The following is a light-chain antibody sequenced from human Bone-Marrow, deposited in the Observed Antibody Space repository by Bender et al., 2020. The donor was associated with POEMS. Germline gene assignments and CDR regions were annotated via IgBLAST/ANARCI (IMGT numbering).Light chain of an antibody. J-gene: IGLJ2*01. V-gene: IGLV3-21*03. Sequence: SYVLTQPPPVPVAPGKTARITCGGNNIGSKSVHWYQQKSGQAPVLVVYDDSDRPSGIPERFSGSNSGNTATLNISRVEAGDEADYYCQVWDSSSDLHVVFGGGTKLTVL. CDR3: QVWDSSSDLHVV. CDR1: NIGSKS. CDR2: DDS.